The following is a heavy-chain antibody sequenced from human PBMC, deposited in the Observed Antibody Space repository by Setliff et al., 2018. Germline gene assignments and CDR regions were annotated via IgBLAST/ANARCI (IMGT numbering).Heavy chain of an antibody. CDR3: AREEGYHYDSTDYYYYMDV. V-gene: IGHV1-69*13. J-gene: IGHJ6*03. CDR1: GYTFSSYG. CDR2: IMPIFGTI. D-gene: IGHD3-22*01. Sequence: GASVKVSCKASGYTFSSYGISWVRQAPGQGLEWVGGIMPIFGTINYAQKFQGRVTITADESTSTVYMELSSLRSDDTALYYCAREEGYHYDSTDYYYYMDVWGKGTTVTVSS.